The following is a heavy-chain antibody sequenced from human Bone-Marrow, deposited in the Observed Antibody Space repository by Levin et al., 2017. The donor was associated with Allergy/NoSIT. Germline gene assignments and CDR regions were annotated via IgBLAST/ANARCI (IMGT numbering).Heavy chain of an antibody. CDR3: ARGGRGTSYYWQY. Sequence: SCAASRIIFSDYYMTWIRQAPGKGPEWVAHISGSGSYADFADSVKGRFTISRDNAKNSLSLQMNSLKDEDTAVYFCARGGRGTSYYWQYWGQGTLVAVSS. D-gene: IGHD1-26*01. CDR1: RIIFSDYY. J-gene: IGHJ4*02. CDR2: ISGSGSYA. V-gene: IGHV3-11*05.